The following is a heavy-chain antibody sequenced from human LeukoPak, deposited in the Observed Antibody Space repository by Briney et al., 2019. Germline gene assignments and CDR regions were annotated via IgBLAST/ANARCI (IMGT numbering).Heavy chain of an antibody. J-gene: IGHJ3*02. CDR1: GVSISSYY. D-gene: IGHD3-10*01. V-gene: IGHV4-4*07. CDR3: ARDTVRGVISSGLAFDI. CDR2: IYTSGST. Sequence: PSETLSLTCTVSGVSISSYYWSWIRQPAGKGLEWIGRIYTSGSTNYNPSLKSRVTMSVDTSKNQFSLKLSSVTAADTAVYYCARDTVRGVISSGLAFDIWGQGTMVTVSS.